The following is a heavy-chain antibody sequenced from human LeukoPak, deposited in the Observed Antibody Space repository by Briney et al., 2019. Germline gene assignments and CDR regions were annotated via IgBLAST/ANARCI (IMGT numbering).Heavy chain of an antibody. CDR1: GFTFSRYS. V-gene: IGHV3-21*01. D-gene: IGHD3-22*01. CDR3: ARDAYYFDSSGYYLNFDY. Sequence: RPGGSLRLSCAASGFTFSRYSMNWVRQAPGKGLEWVSSISGSSSNIYFADSVKGRFTISRDNTKNSLYLQMNSLRAEDTAVYYCARDAYYFDSSGYYLNFDYGGQGTLVTVSS. CDR2: ISGSSSNI. J-gene: IGHJ4*02.